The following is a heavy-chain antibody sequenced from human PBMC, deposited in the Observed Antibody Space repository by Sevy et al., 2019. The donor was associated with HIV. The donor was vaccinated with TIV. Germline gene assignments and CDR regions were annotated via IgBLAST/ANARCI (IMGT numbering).Heavy chain of an antibody. D-gene: IGHD2-15*01. Sequence: GGSLRLSCAASGFTFSTYAMSWVRQAPGKGLEGVSGIGGSGGSTYYAASLKGRFTIFRDNSKNTLTLQMNSLRAEDTAVYYCANGGRTFYGLDVWGQGTTVTVSS. CDR2: IGGSGGST. CDR1: GFTFSTYA. J-gene: IGHJ6*02. CDR3: ANGGRTFYGLDV. V-gene: IGHV3-23*01.